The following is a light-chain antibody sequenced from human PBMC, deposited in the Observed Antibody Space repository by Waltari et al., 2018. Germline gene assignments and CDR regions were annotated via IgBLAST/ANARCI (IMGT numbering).Light chain of an antibody. Sequence: EIVLTQSPATLSLSPGERATLSCRASQSVSSYLAWYQQKPGQAPRLLIYDATNRATRSPARFSGSGSGTDFTLTISSLEPEDFAVYYCQQRSNWPPAFGQGTKLEIK. CDR2: DAT. CDR3: QQRSNWPPA. V-gene: IGKV3-11*01. J-gene: IGKJ2*01. CDR1: QSVSSY.